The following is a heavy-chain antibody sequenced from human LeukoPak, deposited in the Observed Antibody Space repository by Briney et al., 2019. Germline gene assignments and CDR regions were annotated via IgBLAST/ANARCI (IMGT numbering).Heavy chain of an antibody. CDR3: ARDLVTVTKGFDI. D-gene: IGHD4-17*01. Sequence: SETLSLTCALSDDSFSSHYWTWIRQPPGEGLEWIGYISYIGSTNYNPSLKSRVTISIDTSKNQFSLKLSSVTAADTAVYYCARDLVTVTKGFDIWGQGTMVSVSS. CDR1: DDSFSSHY. J-gene: IGHJ3*02. V-gene: IGHV4-59*11. CDR2: ISYIGST.